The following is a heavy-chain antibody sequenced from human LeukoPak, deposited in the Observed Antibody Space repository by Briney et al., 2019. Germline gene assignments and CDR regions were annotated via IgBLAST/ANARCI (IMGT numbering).Heavy chain of an antibody. D-gene: IGHD5-12*01. V-gene: IGHV1-69*06. CDR1: GYTFTGYY. CDR2: IIPIFGTA. J-gene: IGHJ3*02. CDR3: ARPDIVATFEGAFDI. Sequence: ASVKVSCKASGYTFTGYYMHWVRQAPGQGLEWMGGIIPIFGTANYAQKFQGRVTITADKSTSTAYMELSSLRSEDTAVYYCARPDIVATFEGAFDIWGQGTMVTVSS.